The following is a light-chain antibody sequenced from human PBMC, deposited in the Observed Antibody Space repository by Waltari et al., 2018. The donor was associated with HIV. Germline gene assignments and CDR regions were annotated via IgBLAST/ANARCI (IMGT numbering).Light chain of an antibody. J-gene: IGLJ7*01. V-gene: IGLV2-14*01. CDR2: GVT. CDR1: SSAIGGYDY. CDR3: TSYTSISPLAI. Sequence: QSALTQPASVSGSPGQSITIPCNGTSSAIGGYDYVSWYQQYPGKAPKLVIFGVTNRPSGVSTRFSGSKSGNMASLTISGLQAEDEADYYCTSYTSISPLAIFGGGTQVTVL.